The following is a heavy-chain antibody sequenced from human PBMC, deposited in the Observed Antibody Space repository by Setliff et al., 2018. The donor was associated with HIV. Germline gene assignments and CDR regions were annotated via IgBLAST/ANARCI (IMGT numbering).Heavy chain of an antibody. CDR1: GGSFNDYY. CDR2: IKHSGST. Sequence: SETLSLTCAVHGGSFNDYYWTWIRQPPGKGLEWIGEIKHSGSTNYNPSLKSRVTISVDTAKNQFSLNLTSVTAADTAVYYCARGGFKWSGSYADYWGQGTLVTVSS. D-gene: IGHD1-26*01. V-gene: IGHV4-34*01. J-gene: IGHJ4*02. CDR3: ARGGFKWSGSYADY.